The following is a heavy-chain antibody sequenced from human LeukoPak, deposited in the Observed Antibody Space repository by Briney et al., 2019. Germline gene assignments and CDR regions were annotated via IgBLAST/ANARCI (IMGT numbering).Heavy chain of an antibody. V-gene: IGHV3-23*01. CDR1: GFTFSSYA. J-gene: IGHJ4*02. CDR2: TSGSGGST. Sequence: PGGSLRLFCAASGFTFSSYAMSWVRQAPGKGLEWVSATSGSGGSTYYADSVKGRFTISRDNSKNTLYLQMNSLRAEDTAVYYCAKDQQPGLRYFDWLFDLDYWGQGTLVTVSS. D-gene: IGHD3-9*01. CDR3: AKDQQPGLRYFDWLFDLDY.